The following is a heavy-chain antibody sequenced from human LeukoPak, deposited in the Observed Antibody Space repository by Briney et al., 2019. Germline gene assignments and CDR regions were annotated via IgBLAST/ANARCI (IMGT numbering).Heavy chain of an antibody. CDR1: GGSFSIYY. Sequence: SETLSLTCTVSGGSFSIYYWSWIRQPAGKGLEWIGRIYTSGSTNYNPSLKSRVTMSVDTSKNQFSLNLNSVTAADTAVYYCARVAIFGVVDWGQGTLVTVSS. CDR2: IYTSGST. CDR3: ARVAIFGVVD. V-gene: IGHV4-4*07. D-gene: IGHD3-3*01. J-gene: IGHJ4*02.